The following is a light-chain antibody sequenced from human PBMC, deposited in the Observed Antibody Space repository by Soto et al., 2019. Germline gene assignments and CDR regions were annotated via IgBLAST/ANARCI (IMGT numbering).Light chain of an antibody. Sequence: DIQMTQSPSTLSASVGDRVTITCRASQNINTWLSWHQQKPGKAPKLLIYAASTLQSGVPLRFSGTGSGTEFTLTISSLQPDDFATYYCQQYNSYWTFGQGTKVDIK. J-gene: IGKJ1*01. V-gene: IGKV1-5*03. CDR3: QQYNSYWT. CDR1: QNINTW. CDR2: AAS.